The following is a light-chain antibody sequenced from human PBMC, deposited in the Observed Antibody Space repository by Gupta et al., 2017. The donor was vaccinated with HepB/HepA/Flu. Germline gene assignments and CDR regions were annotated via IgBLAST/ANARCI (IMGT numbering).Light chain of an antibody. CDR1: QSISNN. CDR2: GAY. V-gene: IGKV3-15*01. J-gene: IGKJ1*01. Sequence: EVVMTQSPATLSVSPGERATLSCRASQSISNNLAWYQQRPGQAPRLLIYGAYNRATGIPARFSGSGSGTEFTLTISSLQSEDFGVYYCQHYNNLPPWTCGQGTKVDIK. CDR3: QHYNNLPPWT.